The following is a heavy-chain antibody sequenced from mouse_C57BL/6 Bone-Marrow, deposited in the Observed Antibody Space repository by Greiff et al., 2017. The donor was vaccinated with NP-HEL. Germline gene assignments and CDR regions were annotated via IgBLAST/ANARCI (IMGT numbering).Heavy chain of an antibody. J-gene: IGHJ2*01. CDR3: ARTGFLLLPYFDY. Sequence: QVTLKVCGPGILQPSQTLSLTCSFSGFSLSTFGMGVGWIRQPSGKGLEWLAHIWWDDDKSYNPALKSRLTISKDTSKNQVVPKIANVDTADTATYYCARTGFLLLPYFDYWGQGTTLTVSS. D-gene: IGHD1-1*01. CDR1: GFSLSTFGMG. V-gene: IGHV8-8*01. CDR2: IWWDDDK.